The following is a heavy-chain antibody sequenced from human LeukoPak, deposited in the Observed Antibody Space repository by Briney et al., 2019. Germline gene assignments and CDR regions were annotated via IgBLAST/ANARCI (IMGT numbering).Heavy chain of an antibody. D-gene: IGHD3-10*01. CDR1: GGSISSYY. Sequence: NPSETLSLTCTVSGGSISSYYWSWIRQPAGKGLEWIGRIYTSGSTNYSPSLKSRVTISVDKSKNQFSLKLSSVTAADTAVYYCARDREYYGSGSPPLNWFDPWGQGTLVTVSS. CDR3: ARDREYYGSGSPPLNWFDP. V-gene: IGHV4-4*07. J-gene: IGHJ5*02. CDR2: IYTSGST.